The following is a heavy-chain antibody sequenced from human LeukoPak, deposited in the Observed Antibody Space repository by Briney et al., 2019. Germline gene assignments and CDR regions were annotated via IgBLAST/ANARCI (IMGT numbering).Heavy chain of an antibody. CDR1: GGSISSGGYY. J-gene: IGHJ3*02. CDR2: IYTSGST. CDR3: ARDQIVVVPAARTHAFDI. D-gene: IGHD2-2*01. Sequence: SETLSLTCTVSGGSISSGGYYWSWIRQPAGKGLEWIGRIYTSGSTNYNPSLKSRVTMSVDTSKNQFSLKLSSVTAADTAVYYCARDQIVVVPAARTHAFDIWGQGTMVTVSS. V-gene: IGHV4-61*02.